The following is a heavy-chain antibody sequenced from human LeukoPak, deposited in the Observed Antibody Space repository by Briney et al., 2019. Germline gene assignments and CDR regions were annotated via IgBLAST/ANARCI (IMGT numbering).Heavy chain of an antibody. CDR1: GYTFTSYY. CDR2: INPSGGST. D-gene: IGHD3-16*02. V-gene: IGHV1-46*01. Sequence: ASVKASCKASGYTFTSYYMHWVRQAPGQGLEWMGIINPSGGSTSYAQKFQGRVTMTRDTSTSTVYMELSSLRSEDTAVYYCARDDSPAYVWGSYRDYWGQGTLVTVSS. J-gene: IGHJ4*02. CDR3: ARDDSPAYVWGSYRDY.